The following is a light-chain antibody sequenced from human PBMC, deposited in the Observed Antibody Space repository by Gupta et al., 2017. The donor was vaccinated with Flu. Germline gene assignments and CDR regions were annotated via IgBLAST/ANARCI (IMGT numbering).Light chain of an antibody. CDR3: KQGDNTPWA. Sequence: DVVMTQSPHPLPVTLRQPASISCRSSQGLVYSDGNTYLQWFQQRPGQSPRRLIYQVSYRESGVPDRFSGSGSGTNFTLTISSVQAEDVGIYFCKQGDNTPWAFGQGTKVEIK. CDR1: QGLVYSDGNTY. V-gene: IGKV2-30*01. J-gene: IGKJ1*01. CDR2: QVS.